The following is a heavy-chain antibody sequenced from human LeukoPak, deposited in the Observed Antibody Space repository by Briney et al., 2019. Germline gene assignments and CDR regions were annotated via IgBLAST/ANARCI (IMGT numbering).Heavy chain of an antibody. J-gene: IGHJ4*02. CDR1: GFTFSSYS. CDR2: ISSSSSYI. D-gene: IGHD6-19*01. V-gene: IGHV3-21*01. Sequence: TGGSLRLSCAASGFTFSSYSMNWVRQAPGKGLEWVSSISSSSSYIYYADSVKGRFTISRDSVKNSLYLQMNSLRAEDTAVYYCARVLYSSGWLWGQGTLVTVSS. CDR3: ARVLYSSGWL.